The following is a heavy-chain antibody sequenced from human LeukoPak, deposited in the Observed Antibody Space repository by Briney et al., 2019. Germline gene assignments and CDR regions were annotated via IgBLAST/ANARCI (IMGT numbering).Heavy chain of an antibody. D-gene: IGHD2-2*01. V-gene: IGHV3-74*01. CDR2: INSDGSST. J-gene: IGHJ3*02. CDR3: ARARVVPAAIGAFDI. Sequence: PGGSLRLSCAASGFTFSSYWMHWVRHAPGKGLVWVSRINSDGSSTSYADSVKGRFTISRDNAKNTLYLQMNSLRAEDTAVYYCARARVVPAAIGAFDIWGQGTMVTVSS. CDR1: GFTFSSYW.